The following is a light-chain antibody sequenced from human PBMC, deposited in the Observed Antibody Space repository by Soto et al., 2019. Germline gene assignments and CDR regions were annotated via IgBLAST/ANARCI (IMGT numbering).Light chain of an antibody. J-gene: IGLJ7*01. V-gene: IGLV2-14*03. CDR1: SSDVGGKNY. CDR3: SSYTTSDCAV. CDR2: DVS. Sequence: QSALTQPASVSGSPGQSITISCSGISSDVGGKNYVSWYQQHPGEAPRLIITDVSNRPSGVSERFSGSKSANTASLTISGLQPEDEADYFCSSYTTSDCAVFGGGTQLTVL.